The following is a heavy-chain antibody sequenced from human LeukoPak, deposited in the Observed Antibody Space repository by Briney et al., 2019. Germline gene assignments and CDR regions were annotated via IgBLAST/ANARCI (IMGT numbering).Heavy chain of an antibody. J-gene: IGHJ6*02. Sequence: GASVKVSCKASGGTFSSYAISWVRQAPGQGLEWMGGIIPIFGTANYAQKFQGRVTITADESTSTAYMELSSLRSEDTAVYYCARGGEISSGRRSQYYGMDVWGQGTTVTVSS. D-gene: IGHD6-19*01. CDR2: IIPIFGTA. CDR1: GGTFSSYA. CDR3: ARGGEISSGRRSQYYGMDV. V-gene: IGHV1-69*13.